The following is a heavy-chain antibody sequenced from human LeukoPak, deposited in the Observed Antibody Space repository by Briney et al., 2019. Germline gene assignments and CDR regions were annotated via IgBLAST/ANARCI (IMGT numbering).Heavy chain of an antibody. V-gene: IGHV4-39*01. CDR1: GGSISSSSYY. D-gene: IGHD2-2*01. J-gene: IGHJ5*02. CDR2: IYYSGST. Sequence: SETLSLTCAVSGGSISSSSYYWGWIRQPPGKGLEWIGSIYYSGSTYYNPSLKSRVTISVDTSKNQFSLKLSSVTAADTAVYYCARSYCSSTSCYFPSSWFDPWGQGTLVTVSS. CDR3: ARSYCSSTSCYFPSSWFDP.